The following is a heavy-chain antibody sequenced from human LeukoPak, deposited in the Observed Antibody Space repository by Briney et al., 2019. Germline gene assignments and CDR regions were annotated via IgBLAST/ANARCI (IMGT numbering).Heavy chain of an antibody. J-gene: IGHJ4*02. Sequence: ASVKVSCKASGYTFTGYYMHWVRQAPEQGLEWMGWINPNSGGTNYAQKFQGRVTMTRDTSISTAYMELSRLRSDDTAVYYCAREYYDSSGYYYRDYWGQGTLVTVSS. CDR2: INPNSGGT. CDR1: GYTFTGYY. V-gene: IGHV1-2*02. D-gene: IGHD3-22*01. CDR3: AREYYDSSGYYYRDY.